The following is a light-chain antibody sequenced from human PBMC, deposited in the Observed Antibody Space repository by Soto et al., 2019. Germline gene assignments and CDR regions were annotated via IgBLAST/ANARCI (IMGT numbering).Light chain of an antibody. Sequence: DIQMTQSPSTLSGSVGARVTITCRASQTISSWLVWYQQKPGKAPKLLIYKASTLKSGVPSRLSGSGSVTEFTLTISSLQPDDFATYYCQHYNSYSEAFGQGTKVELK. CDR3: QHYNSYSEA. V-gene: IGKV1-5*03. CDR1: QTISSW. CDR2: KAS. J-gene: IGKJ1*01.